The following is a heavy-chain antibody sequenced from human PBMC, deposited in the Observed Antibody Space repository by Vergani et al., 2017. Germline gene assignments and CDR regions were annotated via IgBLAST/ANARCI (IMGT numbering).Heavy chain of an antibody. CDR2: IYYSGST. CDR1: GGSISSYY. CDR3: AGGLYYYGSGSSDDAFDI. V-gene: IGHV4-59*01. Sequence: QVQLQESGPGLVKPSETLSLTCTVSGGSISSYYWSWIRQPPGKGLEWIGYIYYSGSTNYNPSLKSRVTISVDTSKNQFSLKLSSVTAADTAVYYCAGGLYYYGSGSSDDAFDIWGQGTMVTVSS. D-gene: IGHD3-10*01. J-gene: IGHJ3*02.